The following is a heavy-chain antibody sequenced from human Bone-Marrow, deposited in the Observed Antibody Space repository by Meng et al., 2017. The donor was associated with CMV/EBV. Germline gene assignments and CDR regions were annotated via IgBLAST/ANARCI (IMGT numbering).Heavy chain of an antibody. Sequence: SVKVSCKASGGTFSSYTISWVRQAPGQGLEWMGRIIPILGIANYAQKFQGRVTITADKSTSTAYMELSSLRSEDTAVYYCASSCSSTSCYLVLFQHWGQGNLVNVAS. V-gene: IGHV1-69*02. CDR2: IIPILGIA. D-gene: IGHD2-2*01. CDR1: GGTFSSYT. J-gene: IGHJ1*01. CDR3: ASSCSSTSCYLVLFQH.